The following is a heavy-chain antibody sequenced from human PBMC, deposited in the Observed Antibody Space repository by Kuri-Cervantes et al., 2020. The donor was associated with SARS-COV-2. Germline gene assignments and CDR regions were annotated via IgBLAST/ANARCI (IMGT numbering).Heavy chain of an antibody. CDR1: GGSFSAYY. CDR3: ARSGEDYPFDY. CDR2: INHSGST. V-gene: IGHV4-34*01. J-gene: IGHJ4*02. Sequence: SQTLSLTCAVYGGSFSAYYWSWIRQPPGKGLEWIGEINHSGSTNYNPSLKSRVTISVDTSKHQLSLKLSSVTAADTAVYYCARSGEDYPFDYWGQGTLVTVSS. D-gene: IGHD3-10*01.